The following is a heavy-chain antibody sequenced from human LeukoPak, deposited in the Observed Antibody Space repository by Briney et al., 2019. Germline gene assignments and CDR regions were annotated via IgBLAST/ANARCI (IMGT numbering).Heavy chain of an antibody. J-gene: IGHJ3*02. CDR3: AKDTPREQLWFGNSPDAFDI. Sequence: PGGSLRLPCAASGFTFSTYGMHWVRQAPGKGLEWVSAISGSGGSTYYADSVKGRFTISRDNSKNTLYLQMNSLRAEDTAVYYCAKDTPREQLWFGNSPDAFDIWGQGTMVTVSS. CDR1: GFTFSTYG. D-gene: IGHD5-18*01. V-gene: IGHV3-23*01. CDR2: ISGSGGST.